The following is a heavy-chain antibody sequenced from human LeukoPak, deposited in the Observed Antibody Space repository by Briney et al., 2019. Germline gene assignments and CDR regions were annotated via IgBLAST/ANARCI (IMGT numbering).Heavy chain of an antibody. CDR3: ARGRNTKGRLGIVDY. V-gene: IGHV4-34*01. CDR1: GGSFSGYY. Sequence: PSETLSLTCAVYGGSFSGYYWSWIRQPPGKGLEWIGEINHSGSTNYNPSLKSRVTISVDTSKNQFSLKLSSVTAADTAVYYCARGRNTKGRLGIVDYWGQGTLVTVSS. CDR2: INHSGST. D-gene: IGHD7-27*01. J-gene: IGHJ4*02.